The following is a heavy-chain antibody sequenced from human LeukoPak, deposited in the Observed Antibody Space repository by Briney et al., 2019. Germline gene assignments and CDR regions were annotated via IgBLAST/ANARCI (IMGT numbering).Heavy chain of an antibody. J-gene: IGHJ4*02. CDR3: ASLGGYYSGGSCYGVDY. CDR1: GGTFSSYA. V-gene: IGHV1-69*05. Sequence: GSSVKVSCKASGGTFSSYAISWVRQAPGQGLEWMGGIIPIFGTANYAQKFQGRVTITTDESTSTAYMELSSLRSEDTAVYYCASLGGYYSGGSCYGVDYWGREPWSPSPQ. D-gene: IGHD2-15*01. CDR2: IIPIFGTA.